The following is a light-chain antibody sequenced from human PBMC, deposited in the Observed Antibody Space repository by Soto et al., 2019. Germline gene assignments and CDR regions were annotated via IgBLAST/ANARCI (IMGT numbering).Light chain of an antibody. J-gene: IGLJ1*01. V-gene: IGLV2-14*01. CDR2: DVN. CDR3: SSYTSATTYV. CDR1: SSDVGAYNY. Sequence: QSALTQPASVSGSPGQSITIPCTGTSSDVGAYNYDSWYQQHPGKVPKFIIYDVNNRPSGVSNRFSGSKSGNTASLTISGLQTEDEADYYCSSYTSATTYVFGTGTKVTVL.